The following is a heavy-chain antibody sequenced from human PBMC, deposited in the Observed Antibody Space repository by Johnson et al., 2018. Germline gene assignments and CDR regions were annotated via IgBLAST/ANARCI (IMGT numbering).Heavy chain of an antibody. J-gene: IGHJ3*02. V-gene: IGHV1-69*01. Sequence: QVQLVESGAEVKKPGSSVKVSCKASGGTFSSYAISWVRQAPGQGLEWLGGLIPIFGPTNYAQKFQGRVPITADESTRTAYMGRSSLRSEDTAVYYCARDTYYYDSSGYYIGCDAFDIWGQGTMVTVSS. CDR1: GGTFSSYA. CDR2: LIPIFGPT. D-gene: IGHD3-22*01. CDR3: ARDTYYYDSSGYYIGCDAFDI.